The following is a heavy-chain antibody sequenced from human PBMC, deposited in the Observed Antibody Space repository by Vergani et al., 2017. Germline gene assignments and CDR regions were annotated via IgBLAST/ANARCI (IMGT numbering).Heavy chain of an antibody. V-gene: IGHV3-72*01. CDR2: TRNKANSYTT. J-gene: IGHJ5*02. CDR3: AREPHDGDYWGGFDP. CDR1: GFTFSDHY. D-gene: IGHD4-17*01. Sequence: EVQLVESGGGLVQPGGSLRLSCAASGFTFSDHYMDWVRQAPGKGLEWVGRTRNKANSYTTEYAASVKGRFTISRDDSKNSLYLQMNSLKTEDTAVYYGAREPHDGDYWGGFDPWGQGTLVTVSS.